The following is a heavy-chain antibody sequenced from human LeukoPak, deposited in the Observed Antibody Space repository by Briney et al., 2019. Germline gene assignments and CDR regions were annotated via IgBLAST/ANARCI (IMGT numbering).Heavy chain of an antibody. V-gene: IGHV4-31*03. J-gene: IGHJ4*02. D-gene: IGHD6-19*01. CDR1: GGSISSGGYY. CDR2: IYYSGST. Sequence: PSQTLSLTCTVSGGSISSGGYYWSWTRQHPGKGLEWIGYIYYSGSTYYNPSLKSRVTISVDTSKNQFSLKLSSVTAADTAVYYCARANFIKYSSGWTFDYWGQGTLVTVSS. CDR3: ARANFIKYSSGWTFDY.